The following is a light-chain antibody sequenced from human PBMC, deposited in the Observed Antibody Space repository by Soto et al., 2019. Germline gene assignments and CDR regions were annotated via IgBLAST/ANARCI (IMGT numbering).Light chain of an antibody. Sequence: EIVMTQSPATLSVSQGERATLSCRASQSVSSHLAWYQKKPGQAPRLLIYGASTRATGVPARFGGSGSGTDFTLTISRLEPEDFAVYYCHQYDSWTFGQGTKVDI. CDR1: QSVSSH. CDR3: HQYDSWT. CDR2: GAS. J-gene: IGKJ1*01. V-gene: IGKV3-15*01.